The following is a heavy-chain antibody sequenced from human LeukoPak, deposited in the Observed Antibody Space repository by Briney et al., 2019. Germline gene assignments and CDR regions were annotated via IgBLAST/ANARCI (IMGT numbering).Heavy chain of an antibody. CDR1: GYTFTSYD. CDR2: MNPNSGNT. Sequence: ASVKVSCKASGYTFTSYDINWVRQATGQGLEWTGWMNPNSGNTGYAQKFQGRVTMTRNTSISTAYMELSSLRSEDTAVYYCARSSQQLVTYYFDYWGQGTLVTVSS. J-gene: IGHJ4*02. V-gene: IGHV1-8*01. D-gene: IGHD6-13*01. CDR3: ARSSQQLVTYYFDY.